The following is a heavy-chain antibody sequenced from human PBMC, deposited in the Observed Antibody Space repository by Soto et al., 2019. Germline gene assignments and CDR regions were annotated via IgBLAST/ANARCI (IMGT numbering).Heavy chain of an antibody. CDR1: GGYFRHYV. J-gene: IGHJ4*02. V-gene: IGHV1-69*01. CDR3: SFHSASNSYSIFDF. CDR2: IIPGFETR. D-gene: IGHD3-16*01. Sequence: QVQLVQSGAEVKKPGSSVKVSCRASGGYFRHYVMSWVRQAPGQGLEWMGGIIPGFETRTYAQKFQGRVTMTADDSTSTVSMGMSTLRSEDTARYFCSFHSASNSYSIFDFWCQGTLVTVSS.